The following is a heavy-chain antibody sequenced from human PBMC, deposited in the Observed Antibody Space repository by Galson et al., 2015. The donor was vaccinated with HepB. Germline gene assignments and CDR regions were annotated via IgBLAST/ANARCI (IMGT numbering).Heavy chain of an antibody. CDR2: ISGSGGST. D-gene: IGHD2-2*01. V-gene: IGHV3-23*01. Sequence: SLRLSCAASGFTFSSYAMSWVRQAPGKGLEWVSAISGSGGSTYYADSVKGRFTISRDNSKNTLYLQMNSLRAEDTAVYYCAKYNQIVVVPAAIYNWGQGTLVTVSS. CDR1: GFTFSSYA. CDR3: AKYNQIVVVPAAIYN. J-gene: IGHJ4*02.